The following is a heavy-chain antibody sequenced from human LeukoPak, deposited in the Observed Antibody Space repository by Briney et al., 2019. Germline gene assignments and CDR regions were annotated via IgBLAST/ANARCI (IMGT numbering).Heavy chain of an antibody. CDR3: AREWQGGIAAAGTRIEGDY. CDR2: IKQDGSEK. Sequence: GGSLRLSCAVSGFSVSGYWMTWVRQAPGKGLEWVANIKQDGSEKNYVDSVKGRFTISRDNAENSLLLQMNSLRAEDTAVYYCAREWQGGIAAAGTRIEGDYWGQGTLVAVSS. J-gene: IGHJ4*02. CDR1: GFSVSGYW. V-gene: IGHV3-7*01. D-gene: IGHD6-13*01.